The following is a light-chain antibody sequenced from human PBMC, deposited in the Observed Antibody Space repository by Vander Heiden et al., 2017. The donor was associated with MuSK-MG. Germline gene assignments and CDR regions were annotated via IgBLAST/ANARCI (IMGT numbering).Light chain of an antibody. CDR3: QQYNNWPPA. Sequence: EIVMTPSPATLSVSPGERATPSCRASQSVSSNLAWYQQKPGQAPRLLIYGASTRATGIPARCSGSGSGTEFTLTISSLQSEDFAVYYCQQYNNWPPAFGQGTKVEIK. CDR1: QSVSSN. V-gene: IGKV3-15*01. CDR2: GAS. J-gene: IGKJ1*01.